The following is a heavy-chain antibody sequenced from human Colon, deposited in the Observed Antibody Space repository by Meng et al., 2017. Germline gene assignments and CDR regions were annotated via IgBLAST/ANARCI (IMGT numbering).Heavy chain of an antibody. CDR2: IYHTGST. J-gene: IGHJ4*02. CDR3: ARDPIPVPGINFDF. CDR1: GDSIGSNDW. Sequence: QVQLQESGPGLVKPSGTLSLTCAVSGDSIGSNDWWNWVRQPPGKGLEWIGAIYHTGSTNYNPSLKSRVTISVDKSKKEISLKLTSVTAAATAVYYCARDPIPVPGINFDFWGQGTLVTVSS. V-gene: IGHV4-4*02. D-gene: IGHD6-19*01.